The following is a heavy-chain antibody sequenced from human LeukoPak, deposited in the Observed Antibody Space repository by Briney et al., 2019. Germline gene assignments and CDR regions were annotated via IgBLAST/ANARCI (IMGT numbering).Heavy chain of an antibody. Sequence: GGSLRLSCVVSGFIFSDYDTYWVRQAPGQGLEWVSYISTSDNTRYYADSVKGRFTISRDKATNSVYLQMNTLRADDTAVYYCVRGARVYSSGWFASRFDYWGQGTPVIVSS. V-gene: IGHV3-48*01. CDR3: VRGARVYSSGWFASRFDY. D-gene: IGHD6-19*01. J-gene: IGHJ4*02. CDR1: GFIFSDYD. CDR2: ISTSDNTR.